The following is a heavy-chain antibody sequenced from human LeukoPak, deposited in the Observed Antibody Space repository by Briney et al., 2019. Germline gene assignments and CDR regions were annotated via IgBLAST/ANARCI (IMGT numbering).Heavy chain of an antibody. CDR2: ISGNGGST. D-gene: IGHD2-8*01. V-gene: IGHV3-64D*09. CDR1: RFIFSSSL. CDR3: VKDNGQGGFDS. Sequence: GRSLRLSCSASRFIFSSSLMFWVRQAPGKGLEYVAAISGNGGSTYHSDTVYGRFTISRDNSKNTLYLQMTSLRAVDTALYYCVKDNGQGGFDSWGQGALVTVSA. J-gene: IGHJ4*02.